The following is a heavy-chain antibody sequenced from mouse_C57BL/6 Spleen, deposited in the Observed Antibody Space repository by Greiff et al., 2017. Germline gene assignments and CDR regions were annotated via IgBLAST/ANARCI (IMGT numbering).Heavy chain of an antibody. V-gene: IGHV5-4*01. CDR1: GFTFSSYA. J-gene: IGHJ2*01. CDR2: ISDGGSYT. CDR3: ARRGDEDYFDY. Sequence: EVQGVESGGGLVKPGGSLKLSCAASGFTFSSYAMSWVRQTSEKRLEWVATISDGGSYTYYPDNVKGRFAISRDNAKNNLYLQMSHLKSEDTAMYYCARRGDEDYFDYWGQGTTLTVSS.